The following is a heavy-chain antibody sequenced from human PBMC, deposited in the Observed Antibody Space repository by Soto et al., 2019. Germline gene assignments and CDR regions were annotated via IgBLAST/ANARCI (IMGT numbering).Heavy chain of an antibody. CDR2: ISGSGGST. V-gene: IGHV3-23*01. CDR1: GFTFSSYA. Sequence: EVQLLESGGGLVQPGGSLRLSCAASGFTFSSYAMSWVRQAPGKGLEWVSAISGSGGSTYYADSVKGRFTISRDNSKNTLYLQMNSLRAEDTAVYYCAQDSSPGIAYYDFWSGSGYWGQGTLVTVSS. D-gene: IGHD3-3*01. CDR3: AQDSSPGIAYYDFWSGSGY. J-gene: IGHJ4*02.